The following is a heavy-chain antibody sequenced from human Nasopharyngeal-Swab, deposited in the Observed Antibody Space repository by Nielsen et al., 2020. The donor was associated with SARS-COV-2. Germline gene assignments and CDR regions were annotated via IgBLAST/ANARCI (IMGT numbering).Heavy chain of an antibody. V-gene: IGHV3-23*01. D-gene: IGHD6-19*01. CDR3: ARDVAVAGSVYYYYGMDV. Sequence: GESLKISCAASGFTFSSYAMSWVRQAPGKGLEWVSTVSGGGDSTNYADSVKGRFTISRDNSKNTLYLQMNSLRAEDTAVYYCARDVAVAGSVYYYYGMDVWGQGTTVTVSS. CDR2: VSGGGDST. J-gene: IGHJ6*02. CDR1: GFTFSSYA.